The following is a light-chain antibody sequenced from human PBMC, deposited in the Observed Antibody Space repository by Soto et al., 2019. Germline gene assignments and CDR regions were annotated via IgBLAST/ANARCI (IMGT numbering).Light chain of an antibody. V-gene: IGKV1-12*01. CDR1: QGISTW. J-gene: IGKJ5*01. Sequence: DIQMTQSPSSVSASVGDRVTITCRASQGISTWLAWYQQKPGKAPNLLIYAASSLQSGVPSRFSGSGSGTDFTPPNHRLPPGDFATYYCQQSNTFPITFGQGTRLEIK. CDR2: AAS. CDR3: QQSNTFPIT.